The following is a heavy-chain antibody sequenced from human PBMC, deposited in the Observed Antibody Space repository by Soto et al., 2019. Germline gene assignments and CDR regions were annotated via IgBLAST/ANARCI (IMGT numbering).Heavy chain of an antibody. J-gene: IGHJ6*03. CDR2: ISSSSSYI. Sequence: EVQLVESGGGLVKPGGSLRLSCAASGFTFSSYSMNWVRQAPGKGLEWVSSISSSSSYIYYADSVKGRFTISRDNAKNSLYLQMNSLRAEDTAVYYCARAQENKWLAKVFYYYYMDVWGKGTTVTVSS. D-gene: IGHD6-19*01. CDR1: GFTFSSYS. CDR3: ARAQENKWLAKVFYYYYMDV. V-gene: IGHV3-21*01.